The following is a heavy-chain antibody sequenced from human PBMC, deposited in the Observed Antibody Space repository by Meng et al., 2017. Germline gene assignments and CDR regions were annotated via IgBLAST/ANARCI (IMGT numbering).Heavy chain of an antibody. Sequence: VQLVHAGVEVKKPGSSVKVSCKASGGTFSSYAISWVRQAPGQGLEWMVGVIPIFGTANYAQKFQGRVTIPTDESTSTAYMELSSLRSEDTAVYYCARISGYDYLSWGQGTLVTVSS. CDR2: VIPIFGTA. J-gene: IGHJ4*02. CDR1: GGTFSSYA. V-gene: IGHV1-69*05. CDR3: ARISGYDYLS. D-gene: IGHD5-12*01.